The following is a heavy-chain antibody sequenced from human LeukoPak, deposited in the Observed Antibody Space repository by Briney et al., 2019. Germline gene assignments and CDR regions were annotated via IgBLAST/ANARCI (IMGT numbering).Heavy chain of an antibody. Sequence: PSQTLSLTCTVSGDSISSGDYYWSWIRQPAGKGLEWIGRIYTSGSTNYNPSPKSRVTMSVDTSKNQFSLKLSSVTAADTAVYYCARDGSPYYYYMDVWGKGTTVTISS. J-gene: IGHJ6*03. V-gene: IGHV4-61*02. CDR3: ARDGSPYYYYMDV. CDR1: GDSISSGDYY. D-gene: IGHD3-10*01. CDR2: IYTSGST.